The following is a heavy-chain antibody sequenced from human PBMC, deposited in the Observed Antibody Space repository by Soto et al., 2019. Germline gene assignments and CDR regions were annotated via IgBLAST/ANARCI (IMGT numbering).Heavy chain of an antibody. CDR1: GGTFSSYA. J-gene: IGHJ6*02. V-gene: IGHV1-69*01. Sequence: QVQLVQSGAEVKKPGSSVKVSCKASGGTFSSYAISWVRQAPGQGLEWMGGIIPIFGTANYAQKFQGRVTITADESTSTAYMELSSLRSEDTAVYYCASGSSWHTHYYYYGMDVWGQGTTVTVSS. CDR2: IIPIFGTA. D-gene: IGHD6-13*01. CDR3: ASGSSWHTHYYYYGMDV.